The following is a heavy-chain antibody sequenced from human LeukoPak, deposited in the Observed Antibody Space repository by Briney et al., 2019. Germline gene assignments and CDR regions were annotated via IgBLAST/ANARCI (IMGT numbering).Heavy chain of an antibody. CDR3: ARGISSSGWLVDY. J-gene: IGHJ4*02. Sequence: NPGGSLRLSCAASGFTFSNYNMNWVRQAPGEGLEWVSSISSTSTYIYYADSVKGRFTISRDNAKNSQYLQMNSLRAEDTAVYYCARGISSSGWLVDYWGLGTLVTVSS. V-gene: IGHV3-21*01. CDR1: GFTFSNYN. D-gene: IGHD6-19*01. CDR2: ISSTSTYI.